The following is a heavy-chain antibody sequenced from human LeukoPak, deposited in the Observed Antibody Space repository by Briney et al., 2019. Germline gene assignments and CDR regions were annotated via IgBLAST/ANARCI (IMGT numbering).Heavy chain of an antibody. V-gene: IGHV3-30*18. CDR2: VSYDGRNK. CDR1: GFTLSKYG. J-gene: IGHJ4*02. Sequence: PGGSLRLSCAGSGFTLSKYGMHWLRQALGKGLEWVAVVSYDGRNKNYADSMKGRFTISRDDSKNTLYLQMNSLRAEDTAIYYCAKDLYGTGSYGPFDYWGQGTLVTVSS. D-gene: IGHD3-10*01. CDR3: AKDLYGTGSYGPFDY.